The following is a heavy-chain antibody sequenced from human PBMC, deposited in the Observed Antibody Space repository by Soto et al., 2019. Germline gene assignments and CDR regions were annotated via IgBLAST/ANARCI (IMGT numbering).Heavy chain of an antibody. CDR1: GGSMSSSSYY. V-gene: IGHV4-39*01. D-gene: IGHD2-2*01. CDR3: ARHPYQLLLSLPPPGY. CDR2: IYYSGST. J-gene: IGHJ4*02. Sequence: SETLSLTCTVSGGSMSSSSYYWGWIRQPPGKGLEWIGSIYYSGSTYYNPSLKSRVTISVDTSKNQFSLKLSSVTAADTAVYYCARHPYQLLLSLPPPGYWGQGTLVTVSS.